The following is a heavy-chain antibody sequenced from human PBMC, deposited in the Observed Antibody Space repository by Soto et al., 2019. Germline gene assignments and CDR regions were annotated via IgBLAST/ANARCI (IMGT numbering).Heavy chain of an antibody. CDR3: ARPIGDSWVDS. V-gene: IGHV6-1*01. CDR1: GDSVSTNSAT. J-gene: IGHJ5*01. CDR2: TYYRSKWYN. Sequence: PSQTLSLTCAISGDSVSTNSATWGWIRQSPSRGLEWLGRTYYRSKWYNDYAVSVKGRITINPDTSNNQLSLHLNSVTPHDTAVYYCARPIGDSWVDSRGQGPPVTV.